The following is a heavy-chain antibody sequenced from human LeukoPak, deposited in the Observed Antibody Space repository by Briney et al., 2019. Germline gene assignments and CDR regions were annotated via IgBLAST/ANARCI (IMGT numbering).Heavy chain of an antibody. J-gene: IGHJ6*03. CDR3: ARVSCSSTSCSPGYYYYMDV. CDR1: GGTFSSYA. V-gene: IGHV1-69*05. CDR2: IIPIFGTA. Sequence: ASVKVSCKASGGTFSSYAISWVRQAPGQGLEWMGGIIPIFGTANYAQKFQGRVTITTDESTSTAYMELSSLRSEDTAVYYCARVSCSSTSCSPGYYYYMDVWGKGTTVTVS. D-gene: IGHD2-2*01.